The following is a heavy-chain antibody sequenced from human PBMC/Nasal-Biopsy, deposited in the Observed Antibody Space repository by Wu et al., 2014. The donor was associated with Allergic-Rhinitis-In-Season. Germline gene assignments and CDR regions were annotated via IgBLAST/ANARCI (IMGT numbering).Heavy chain of an antibody. D-gene: IGHD1-26*01. V-gene: IGHV4-4*07. CDR1: SDSVSSYY. CDR2: IYTSGST. Sequence: TLSLTCTVSSDSVSSYYWSWIRQPAGKRLEWIGRIYTSGSTNYNPSLKSRVTMSVDTSKNQLSLKLSSVTAADTAVYYCARGILGASSLYFDRWGQGTLVTVSS. CDR3: ARGILGASSLYFDR. J-gene: IGHJ4*02.